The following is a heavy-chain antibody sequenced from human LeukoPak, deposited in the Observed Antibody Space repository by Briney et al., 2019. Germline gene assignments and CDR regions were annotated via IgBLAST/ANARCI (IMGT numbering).Heavy chain of an antibody. CDR2: IYHSGST. CDR1: GYSISSGYY. J-gene: IGHJ4*02. CDR3: ARETPASLTDY. D-gene: IGHD2-2*01. Sequence: NPSETLSLTCTVSGYSISSGYYWGWIRQPPGKGLEWIGSIYHSGSTYYNPSLKSRVTISVDKSKNQFSLKLSSVTAADTAVYYCARETPASLTDYWGQGTLVTVSS. V-gene: IGHV4-38-2*02.